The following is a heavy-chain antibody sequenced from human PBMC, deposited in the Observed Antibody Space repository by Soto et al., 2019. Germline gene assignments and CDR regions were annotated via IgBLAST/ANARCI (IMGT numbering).Heavy chain of an antibody. J-gene: IGHJ4*02. CDR2: INHSGST. D-gene: IGHD6-6*01. CDR3: ARVGFSRSRIDY. V-gene: IGHV4-34*01. Sequence: SETLSLTCAVYGGSFSGYYWSWIRQPPGKGLEWIGEINHSGSTNYNPSLKSRVTISVDTSKNQFSLKLSSVTAADTAVYYCARVGFSRSRIDYWGQGTLVTVSS. CDR1: GGSFSGYY.